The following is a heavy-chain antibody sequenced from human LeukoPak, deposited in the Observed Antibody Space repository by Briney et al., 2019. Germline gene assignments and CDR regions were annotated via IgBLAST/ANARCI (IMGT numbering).Heavy chain of an antibody. D-gene: IGHD2-15*01. CDR1: GGSISSSSYY. V-gene: IGHV4-30-4*08. Sequence: SETLSLTCTVSGGSISSSSYYWSWIRQPPGKGLEWIGYIYYSGSTYYNPSLKSRVTISVDTSKNQFSLKLSSVTAADTAVYYCARIVGYWNYFDYWGQGTLVTVSS. CDR2: IYYSGST. CDR3: ARIVGYWNYFDY. J-gene: IGHJ4*02.